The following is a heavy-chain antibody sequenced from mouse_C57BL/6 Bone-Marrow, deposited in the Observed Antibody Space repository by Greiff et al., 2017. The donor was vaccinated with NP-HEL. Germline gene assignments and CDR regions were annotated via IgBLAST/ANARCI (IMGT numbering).Heavy chain of an antibody. D-gene: IGHD1-1*01. CDR3: AREGDTTVVAYYAMDY. CDR2: ISYDGSN. J-gene: IGHJ4*01. CDR1: GFSITSGYY. V-gene: IGHV3-6*01. Sequence: VQLQQSGPGLVKPSQSLSLTCSVTGFSITSGYYWNWIRQFPGNKLEWMGYISYDGSNNYNPSLKNRISITRDTSKNQFFLKLNSVTTEDTATYYCAREGDTTVVAYYAMDYWGQGTSVTVSS.